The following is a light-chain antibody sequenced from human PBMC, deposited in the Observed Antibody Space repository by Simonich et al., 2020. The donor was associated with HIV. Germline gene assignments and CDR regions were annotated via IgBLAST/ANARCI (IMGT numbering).Light chain of an antibody. Sequence: QSVLTQPPSVSGAPGQRVTISCSGSSSNIGAGYDVHWYQQLPGTAPKLLIYGNRQRPSGVPDRFSGSKSGTSASLAITGLQAEDEADYYCQSYDSSHVVFGGGTKLTVL. CDR2: GNR. CDR3: QSYDSSHVV. CDR1: SSNIGAGYD. J-gene: IGLJ2*01. V-gene: IGLV1-40*01.